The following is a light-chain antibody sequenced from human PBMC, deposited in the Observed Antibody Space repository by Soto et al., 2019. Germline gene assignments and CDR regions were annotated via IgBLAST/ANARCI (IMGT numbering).Light chain of an antibody. V-gene: IGKV3-20*01. Sequence: EIMLTQSPGTLSLSPGERATLSCRASQSVSSSYLAWYQQKPGQATRLLIYGASSRATGIPDRFSGSGSGTAFTLTISRLEPEDFAVYYCQQYGSSLFTFGPGTKVDIK. CDR1: QSVSSSY. CDR3: QQYGSSLFT. J-gene: IGKJ3*01. CDR2: GAS.